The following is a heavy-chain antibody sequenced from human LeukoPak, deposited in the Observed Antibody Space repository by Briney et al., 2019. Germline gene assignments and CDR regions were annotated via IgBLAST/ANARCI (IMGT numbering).Heavy chain of an antibody. D-gene: IGHD3-10*01. J-gene: IGHJ4*02. CDR3: ARGGTMVRGVTPSPYYFDY. CDR1: GGSISSGGYS. V-gene: IGHV4-30-4*07. CDR2: IYYSGST. Sequence: SETLSLTCAVSGGSISSGGYSWSWIRQPPGKGLEWIGYIYYSGSTYYNPSIKSRVTISVDTSKNQFSLKLSSVTAADTAVYYCARGGTMVRGVTPSPYYFDYWGQGTLVTVSS.